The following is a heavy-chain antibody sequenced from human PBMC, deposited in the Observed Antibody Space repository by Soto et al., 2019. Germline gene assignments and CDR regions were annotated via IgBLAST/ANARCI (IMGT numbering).Heavy chain of an antibody. CDR2: IKQDGSEK. J-gene: IGHJ6*03. D-gene: IGHD3-10*01. Sequence: EVQLVESGGGLVQPGGSLRLSCAASGFTFSSYWMSWVRQAPGKGLEWVANIKQDGSEKYYVDSVKGRFTISRDNAKNSLYLQMNSLRAEDTAVYYCARDQHTKFRLLWFGELSAPYYYYYYMDVWGKGTTVTVSS. CDR3: ARDQHTKFRLLWFGELSAPYYYYYYMDV. V-gene: IGHV3-7*01. CDR1: GFTFSSYW.